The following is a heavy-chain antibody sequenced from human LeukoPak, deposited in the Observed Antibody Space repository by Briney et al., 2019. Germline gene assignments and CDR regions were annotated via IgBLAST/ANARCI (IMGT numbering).Heavy chain of an antibody. V-gene: IGHV3-49*03. Sequence: GGSLRLSCTVSGFTFGDYAVSWFRQAPGKGLEWVGFIRSKAYGGTTEYAASVKGRFTISRDDSKSIAYLQMNSLKTEDAAVYYCTRGFGVVIIQRFDPWGQGTLVTVSS. J-gene: IGHJ5*02. CDR3: TRGFGVVIIQRFDP. CDR2: IRSKAYGGTT. CDR1: GFTFGDYA. D-gene: IGHD3-3*01.